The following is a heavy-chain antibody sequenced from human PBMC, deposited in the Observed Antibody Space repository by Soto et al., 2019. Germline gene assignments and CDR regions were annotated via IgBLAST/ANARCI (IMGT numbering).Heavy chain of an antibody. CDR3: ARGRGYYDTRGYSGYYFDY. CDR2: IYNSDTT. D-gene: IGHD3-22*01. CDR1: GFTVSTNY. Sequence: AGGSLRLSCAASGFTVSTNYMSWVRQAPGKGLECVSFIYNSDTTYYVDSVKGRFTISRDSSKNTLYLQMNSLRAEDTAVYYCARGRGYYDTRGYSGYYFDYWGQGILVTVSS. J-gene: IGHJ4*02. V-gene: IGHV3-53*01.